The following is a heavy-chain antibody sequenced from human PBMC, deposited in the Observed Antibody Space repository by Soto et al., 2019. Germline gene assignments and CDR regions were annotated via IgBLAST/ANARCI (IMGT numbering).Heavy chain of an antibody. D-gene: IGHD1-26*01. CDR3: AREGGIVGATAADY. CDR1: GGSISSGGYY. CDR2: IYYSVST. Sequence: QVQLQESGPGLVKPSQTLSLTCTVSGGSISSGGYYWSWIRQHPGKGLEWIGYIYYSVSTYYNPSLKSRVTISVDTSKNQFSLKLSSVTAADTAVYYCAREGGIVGATAADYWGQGTLVTVSS. V-gene: IGHV4-31*03. J-gene: IGHJ4*02.